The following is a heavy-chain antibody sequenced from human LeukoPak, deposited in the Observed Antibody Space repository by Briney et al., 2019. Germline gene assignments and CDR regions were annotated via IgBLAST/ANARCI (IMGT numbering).Heavy chain of an antibody. CDR2: ISGSGGST. V-gene: IGHV3-23*01. Sequence: GGSLRLSCAASGFTFSSYGMSWVRQAPGKGLEWVSGISGSGGSTYYADSVKGRFTISRDNSKNTLYLRMNSLRAEDTAVYYCTTMTTVTSSNPFDYWGQGTLVTVSS. CDR1: GFTFSSYG. D-gene: IGHD4-17*01. CDR3: TTMTTVTSSNPFDY. J-gene: IGHJ4*02.